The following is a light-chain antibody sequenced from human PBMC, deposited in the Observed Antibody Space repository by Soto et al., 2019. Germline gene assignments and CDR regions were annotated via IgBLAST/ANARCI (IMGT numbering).Light chain of an antibody. J-gene: IGLJ3*02. Sequence: QYALTQPASVSGSPGQSITISCTGTSSDVGIYNYVSWYQQHPGKAPKLIIFEVTNRPSGISDRFSGSKSGNTASLTISGLQAEDEAHYFCGSYTRSTTWVFGGGTKLTVL. CDR3: GSYTRSTTWV. CDR2: EVT. V-gene: IGLV2-14*03. CDR1: SSDVGIYNY.